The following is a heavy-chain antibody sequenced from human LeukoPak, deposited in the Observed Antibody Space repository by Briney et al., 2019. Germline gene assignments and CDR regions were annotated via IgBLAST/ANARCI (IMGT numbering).Heavy chain of an antibody. D-gene: IGHD4-17*01. CDR2: ISAYNGNT. Sequence: GASVKVSCKASGYTFTGYYMHWVRQAPGQGLEWMGWISAYNGNTNYAQKLQGGVTMTTDTSTSTAYMELRSLRSDDTAVYYCARDDYGDYVRDYWGQGTLVTVSS. CDR1: GYTFTGYY. CDR3: ARDDYGDYVRDY. V-gene: IGHV1-18*01. J-gene: IGHJ4*02.